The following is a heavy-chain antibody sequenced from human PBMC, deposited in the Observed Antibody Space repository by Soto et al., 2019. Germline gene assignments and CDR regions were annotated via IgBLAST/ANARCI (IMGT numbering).Heavy chain of an antibody. J-gene: IGHJ4*02. CDR1: GYTLTELS. D-gene: IGHD3-10*01. V-gene: IGHV1-24*01. Sequence: ASVKVSCKVSGYTLTELSMHWVREAPGKGLEWMGGFDPEDGETIYAQKFQGRVTMTEDTSTDTAYMELSSLRSEDPAVYYCATDQVYYYGSGSYYRAGGYFDYWGQGTLVTVSS. CDR2: FDPEDGET. CDR3: ATDQVYYYGSGSYYRAGGYFDY.